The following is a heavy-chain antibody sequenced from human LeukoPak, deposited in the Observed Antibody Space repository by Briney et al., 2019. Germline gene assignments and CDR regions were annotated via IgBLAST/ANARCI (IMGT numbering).Heavy chain of an antibody. CDR1: GGSISSYY. V-gene: IGHV4-59*12. Sequence: SETLSLTCTVSGGSISSYYWSWIRQPPGKGLEWIGYIYYSGSTNYNPSLKSRVTISVDTSKNQFSLKLSSVTAEDTAVYYCARGNEVWNPLKISIAAAGTDYWGQGTLVTVSS. CDR3: ARGNEVWNPLKISIAAAGTDY. D-gene: IGHD6-13*01. J-gene: IGHJ4*02. CDR2: IYYSGST.